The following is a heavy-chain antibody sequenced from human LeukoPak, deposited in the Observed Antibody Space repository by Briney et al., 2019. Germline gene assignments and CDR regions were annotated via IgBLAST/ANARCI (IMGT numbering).Heavy chain of an antibody. CDR3: ASLGGYCSSTSCYADY. Sequence: GASVKVSCKASGGTFSSYAISWVRQAPGQGLEWMGGIIPIFGTANYAQKFQGRVTITADESTSTAYMELSGLRSEDTAVYYCASLGGYCSSTSCYADYWGQGTLVTVSS. D-gene: IGHD2-2*01. CDR1: GGTFSSYA. V-gene: IGHV1-69*13. CDR2: IIPIFGTA. J-gene: IGHJ4*02.